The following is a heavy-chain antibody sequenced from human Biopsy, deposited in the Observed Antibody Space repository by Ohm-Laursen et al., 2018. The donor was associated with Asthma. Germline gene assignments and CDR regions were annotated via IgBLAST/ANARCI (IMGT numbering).Heavy chain of an antibody. CDR2: ISNSDSTT. CDR1: GFTFRRYG. D-gene: IGHD6-19*01. CDR3: ARAYSSGWSRGMDV. J-gene: IGHJ6*02. Sequence: SLRLSCTASGFTFRRYGMSWVRQAPGKGLEWVSGISNSDSTTYYADSVKGRFTISRDNSKNTLYLQMDSLSAEDTAMYYCARAYSSGWSRGMDVWGQGTTVTVSS. V-gene: IGHV3-23*01.